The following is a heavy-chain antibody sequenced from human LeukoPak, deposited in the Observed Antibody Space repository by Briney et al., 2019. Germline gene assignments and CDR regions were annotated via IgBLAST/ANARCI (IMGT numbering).Heavy chain of an antibody. J-gene: IGHJ4*02. CDR3: ARVSYRRSSSDFDY. V-gene: IGHV1-18*01. CDR1: GYTFTNYG. Sequence: ASVKVSCKASGYTFTNYGITWVRQAPGQGLGWMVWISAYNGNTSYAQNLQGRVHMTTDTSTSTVYMELSSLRSDDTAIYYCARVSYRRSSSDFDYWGQGTLVTVSS. D-gene: IGHD6-6*01. CDR2: ISAYNGNT.